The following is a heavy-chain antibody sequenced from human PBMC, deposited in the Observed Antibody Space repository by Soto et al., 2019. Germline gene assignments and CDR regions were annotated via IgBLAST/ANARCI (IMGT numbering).Heavy chain of an antibody. CDR2: IYHSGST. CDR1: GGSISSSNW. Sequence: QVQLQESGPGLVKPSETLSLTCAVSGGSISSSNWWSWVRQPPGKGLEWIGEIYHSGSTNYNPSLKSRVTISVDKSKNQVSLKLSSVTAADTAVYYCARHVLLWFGELFHNWFDPWGQGTLVTVSS. J-gene: IGHJ5*02. D-gene: IGHD3-10*01. CDR3: ARHVLLWFGELFHNWFDP. V-gene: IGHV4-4*02.